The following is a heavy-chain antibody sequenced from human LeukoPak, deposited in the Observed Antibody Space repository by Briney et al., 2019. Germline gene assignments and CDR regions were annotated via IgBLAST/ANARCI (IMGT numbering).Heavy chain of an antibody. CDR3: ARVWGSGQAYYFDY. D-gene: IGHD7-27*01. J-gene: IGHJ4*02. Sequence: SQTLSLTCTVSGGSISSGSYYWSWIRRPAGKGLEWIGRIYTSGSTNYNPSLKSRVTISVDTSKNQFSLKLSSVTAADTAVYYCARVWGSGQAYYFDYWGQGTLVTVSS. CDR2: IYTSGST. CDR1: GGSISSGSYY. V-gene: IGHV4-61*02.